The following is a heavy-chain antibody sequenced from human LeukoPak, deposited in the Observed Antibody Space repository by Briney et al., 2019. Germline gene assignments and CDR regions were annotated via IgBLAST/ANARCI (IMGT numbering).Heavy chain of an antibody. V-gene: IGHV3-20*04. CDR1: GFTFDDYG. CDR3: VREIPARDWFDP. D-gene: IGHD2-2*01. J-gene: IGHJ5*02. Sequence: GGSLRLSCAVSGFTFDDYGMSWVRQAPGKGLEWVSYINWNGGRTRYVDSVKGRFTISRDNAKNSLYLQMNSLRVEDTASYYCVREIPARDWFDPWGQGILVIVSS. CDR2: INWNGGRT.